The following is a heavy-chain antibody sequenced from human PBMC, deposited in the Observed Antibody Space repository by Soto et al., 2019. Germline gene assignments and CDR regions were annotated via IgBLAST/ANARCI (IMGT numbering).Heavy chain of an antibody. CDR2: ISSNGGST. Sequence: GGSLRLSCAASGFTFSSYAMSWVRQAPGKGLEWVSGISSNGGSTYYADSVKGRFTISRDNSKNTMYLQMNSLRAEDTAVYYCAKGVSVGLSGSYGMDVWGQGPTVTV. CDR3: AKGVSVGLSGSYGMDV. CDR1: GFTFSSYA. V-gene: IGHV3-23*01. D-gene: IGHD3-16*02. J-gene: IGHJ6*02.